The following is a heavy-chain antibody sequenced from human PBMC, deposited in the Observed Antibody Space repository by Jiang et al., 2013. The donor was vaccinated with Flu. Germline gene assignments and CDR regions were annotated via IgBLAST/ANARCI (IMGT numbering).Heavy chain of an antibody. J-gene: IGHJ6*02. Sequence: QLLESGGGLVQPGGSLRLSCVASGFTFSKYDMHWVRQATGKGLEWVSSIGTTDDTYYPDSVKGRFTISREDAKNSLYLQMNSLRAGDTAVYYCTRRGPVGYYHSGLDVWGQGTTVTVSS. D-gene: IGHD4-17*01. CDR2: IGTTDDT. CDR3: TRRGPVGYYHSGLDV. CDR1: GFTFSKYD. V-gene: IGHV3-13*04.